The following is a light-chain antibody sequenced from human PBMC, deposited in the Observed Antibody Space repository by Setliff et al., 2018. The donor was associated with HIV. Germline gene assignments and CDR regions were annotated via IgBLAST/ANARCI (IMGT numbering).Light chain of an antibody. Sequence: QSVLTQPASVSGSPEQSITISCTGTSSDIGGYNYVSWYQQYPGRAPTLMLYDVSERPSGVSHRFSGSKSGNTASLTISGLQTEDEADYFCASYRSPATYVFGIGTKVTVL. CDR2: DVS. CDR3: ASYRSPATYV. V-gene: IGLV2-14*03. CDR1: SSDIGGYNY. J-gene: IGLJ1*01.